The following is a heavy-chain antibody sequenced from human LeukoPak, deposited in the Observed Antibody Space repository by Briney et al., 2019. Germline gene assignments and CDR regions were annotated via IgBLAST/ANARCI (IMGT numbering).Heavy chain of an antibody. CDR1: GFTFSSYW. J-gene: IGHJ4*02. CDR2: INSDGSST. CDR3: AAVVEWFGDGGTTHFDY. Sequence: GGSLRLSCAASGFTFSSYWMHWVRQAPGKGLVWVSRINSDGSSTSYADSVKGRFTISRDNAKNTLYLQMNSLRAEDTAVYYCAAVVEWFGDGGTTHFDYWGQGTLVTVSS. V-gene: IGHV3-74*01. D-gene: IGHD3-10*01.